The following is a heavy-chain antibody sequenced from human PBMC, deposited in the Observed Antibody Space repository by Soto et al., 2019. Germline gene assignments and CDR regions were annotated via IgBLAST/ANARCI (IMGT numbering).Heavy chain of an antibody. Sequence: QPGGSLRLSCAASGFTFSSYGMHWVRQAPGKGLEWVAVIWYDGSNKYYADSVKGRFTISRDNSKNTLYLQMNSLRAEDTAVYYCARDFTFGGVIVGAFDIWGQGTMVTVSS. CDR2: IWYDGSNK. V-gene: IGHV3-33*01. CDR1: GFTFSSYG. D-gene: IGHD3-16*02. CDR3: ARDFTFGGVIVGAFDI. J-gene: IGHJ3*02.